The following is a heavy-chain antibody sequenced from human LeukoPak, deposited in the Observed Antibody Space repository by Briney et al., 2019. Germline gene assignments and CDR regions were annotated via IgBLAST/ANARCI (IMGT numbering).Heavy chain of an antibody. Sequence: GGSLRLSCVASGFTFSSYNMNWVRQAPGKGLEWVSIIYSSRGTNYADSVKGRFTISRDNSKNTLYLQMNSLRAEDTAMYYCATQWDGGAGAFDTWGQGTMVTVSS. V-gene: IGHV3-66*01. CDR3: ATQWDGGAGAFDT. D-gene: IGHD1-26*01. CDR2: IYSSRGT. J-gene: IGHJ3*02. CDR1: GFTFSSYN.